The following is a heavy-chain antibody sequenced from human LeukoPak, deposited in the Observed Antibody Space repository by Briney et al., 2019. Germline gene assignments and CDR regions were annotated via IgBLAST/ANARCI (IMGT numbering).Heavy chain of an antibody. CDR3: ARGGRANGVYDAFDI. CDR1: GFTVSIYT. D-gene: IGHD2-8*01. J-gene: IGHJ3*02. CDR2: ISSSNSYI. V-gene: IGHV3-21*01. Sequence: GGSLRLSCAASGFTVSIYTMNWVRQAPGKGLEWVSSISSSNSYIYYADSVKGRFTISRDNAKNSLYLQMNTLRAEDTALYYCARGGRANGVYDAFDIWGQGTIVTVSS.